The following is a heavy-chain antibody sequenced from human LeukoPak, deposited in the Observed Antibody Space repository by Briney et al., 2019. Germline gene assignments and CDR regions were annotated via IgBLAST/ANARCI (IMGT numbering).Heavy chain of an antibody. V-gene: IGHV3-49*04. CDR3: TRPLQYYDFWSGSPTVGY. Sequence: PGGSLRLSCAASGFTVSSNYMSWVRQAPGKGLEWVGFIRSKAYGGTTEYAASVKGRFTISRDDSKSIAYLQMNSLKTEDTAVYYCTRPLQYYDFWSGSPTVGYWGQGTLVTVSS. D-gene: IGHD3-3*01. CDR2: IRSKAYGGTT. J-gene: IGHJ4*02. CDR1: GFTVSSNY.